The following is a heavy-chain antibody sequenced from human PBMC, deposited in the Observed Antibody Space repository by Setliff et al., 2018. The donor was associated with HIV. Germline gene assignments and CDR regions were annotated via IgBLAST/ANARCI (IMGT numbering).Heavy chain of an antibody. CDR1: GFTFSDYY. CDR2: ISSSSSYT. V-gene: IGHV3-11*05. CDR3: ARVYPILAYCGGDCYNDC. Sequence: PGGSLRLSCAASGFTFSDYYMSWIRQAPGKGLEWVSYISSSSSYTNYADSVKGRFTISRDNAKNSLYLQMNSLRAEDTAVYYCARVYPILAYCGGDCYNDCWGQGTLVTVSS. D-gene: IGHD2-21*02. J-gene: IGHJ4*02.